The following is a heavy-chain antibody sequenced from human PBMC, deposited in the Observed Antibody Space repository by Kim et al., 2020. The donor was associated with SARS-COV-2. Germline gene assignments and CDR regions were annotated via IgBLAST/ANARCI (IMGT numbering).Heavy chain of an antibody. CDR1: GGSFSGYY. V-gene: IGHV4-34*01. J-gene: IGHJ6*02. CDR3: ARGFPVSTFYYYYSGMDV. Sequence: SETLSLTCAVYGGSFSGYYWSWIRQPPGKGLEWIGEINHSGSTNYNPSLKSRVTISVDTSKNQFSLKLSSVTAADTAVYYCARGFPVSTFYYYYSGMDVWGQGTTVTVSS. CDR2: INHSGST.